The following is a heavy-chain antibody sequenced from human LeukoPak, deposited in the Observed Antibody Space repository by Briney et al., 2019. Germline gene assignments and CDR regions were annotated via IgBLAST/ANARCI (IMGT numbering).Heavy chain of an antibody. V-gene: IGHV3-7*04. J-gene: IGHJ4*02. D-gene: IGHD5-24*01. CDR2: IMQDGSEK. CDR3: ARHSAGYTTFFDY. Sequence: GGSLRLSCAASGFIFSTYWMTWVRRAPGKGLEWVANIMQDGSEKYYVDSVKGRFTISRDNAKNSLYLQMNSLSAEDTAVYYCARHSAGYTTFFDYWGQGTLVTVSS. CDR1: GFIFSTYW.